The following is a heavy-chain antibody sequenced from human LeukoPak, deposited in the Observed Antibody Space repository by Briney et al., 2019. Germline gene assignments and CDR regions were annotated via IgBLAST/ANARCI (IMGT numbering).Heavy chain of an antibody. J-gene: IGHJ6*02. CDR3: AREGSSWPYYYYGMDA. D-gene: IGHD6-13*01. Sequence: PGGSLRLSCAASGFTFSSYWMSWVRQAPGKGLEWVANIKQDGSEKYYVDSVKGRFTISRDNAKNSLYLQMNSLRAEDTAVYYCAREGSSWPYYYYGMDAWGQGTTVTVSS. CDR2: IKQDGSEK. V-gene: IGHV3-7*01. CDR1: GFTFSSYW.